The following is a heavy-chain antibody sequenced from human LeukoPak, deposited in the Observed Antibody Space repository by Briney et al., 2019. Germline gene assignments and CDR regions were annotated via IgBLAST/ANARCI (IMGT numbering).Heavy chain of an antibody. CDR3: ARGLRKKVRGVINNWFDP. CDR1: GYTFTSYD. CDR2: MNPNSGNT. Sequence: ASVKVSCKASGYTFTSYDINWVRQASGQGLEWMGWMNPNSGNTGYAQKFQGRVTMTRNTSISTAYMELSSLRSEDTAVYYCARGLRKKVRGVINNWFDPWGQGTLVTVSS. D-gene: IGHD3-10*01. J-gene: IGHJ5*02. V-gene: IGHV1-8*01.